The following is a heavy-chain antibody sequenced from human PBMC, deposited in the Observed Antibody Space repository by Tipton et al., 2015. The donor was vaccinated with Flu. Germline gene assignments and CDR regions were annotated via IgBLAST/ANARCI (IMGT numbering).Heavy chain of an antibody. CDR3: AKEWLWEAFYYGMNV. J-gene: IGHJ6*02. Sequence: SLRFSCAASGFTFSGYGMYWVRQTPGKGLEWVAIISYDGSDEYYADSVKGRFTISRDNPKNTLYLQMNSLRAEDTAVYYCAKEWLWEAFYYGMNVWGQGTTVTVSS. CDR2: ISYDGSDE. D-gene: IGHD1-26*01. CDR1: GFTFSGYG. V-gene: IGHV3-30*18.